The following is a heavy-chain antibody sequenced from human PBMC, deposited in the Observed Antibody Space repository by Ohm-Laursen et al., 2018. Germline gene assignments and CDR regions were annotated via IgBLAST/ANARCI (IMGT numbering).Heavy chain of an antibody. CDR1: GFIFDTYA. D-gene: IGHD5-12*01. CDR3: ARDVAHGGYGFGMDV. V-gene: IGHV3-7*01. Sequence: SLRLSCTASGFIFDTYAMSWVRQAPGKGLEWVANIKQDGGEKNFADSVKGRFTISRDNAKNSLYLQMNSLRAEDTAVYYCARDVAHGGYGFGMDVWGQGTTVTVSS. CDR2: IKQDGGEK. J-gene: IGHJ6*02.